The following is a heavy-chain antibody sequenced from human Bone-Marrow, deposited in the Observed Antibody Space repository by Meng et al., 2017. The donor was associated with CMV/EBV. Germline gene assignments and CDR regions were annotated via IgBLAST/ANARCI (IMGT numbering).Heavy chain of an antibody. J-gene: IGHJ4*02. D-gene: IGHD2-2*01. CDR1: GFTFSSYA. CDR2: ISGSGGST. V-gene: IGHV3-23*01. Sequence: GESLKISCAASGFTFSSYAMSWVRQAPGKGLEWVSAISGSGGSTYYADSVKGRFTISRDNSKNTPYLQMNSLRAEDTAVYYCAKEACSSTSCSKPRHDYWGQGTLVTVSS. CDR3: AKEACSSTSCSKPRHDY.